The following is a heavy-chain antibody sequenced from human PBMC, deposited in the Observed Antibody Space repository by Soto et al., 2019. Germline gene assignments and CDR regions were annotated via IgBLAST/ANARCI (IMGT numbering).Heavy chain of an antibody. J-gene: IGHJ4*02. V-gene: IGHV1-46*01. CDR1: GYTFTSYD. Sequence: QVQLVQSGAEVKKPGASVKVSCKASGYTFTSYDIHWVRQAPGQRLEWMGMITPSGGSTNYAQKIQGRVTLTRDTSTSTVYMELSSLTSEDTALYYCAKDWGFSGYDHFDYWGQGTLVTVSS. CDR3: AKDWGFSGYDHFDY. CDR2: ITPSGGST. D-gene: IGHD5-12*01.